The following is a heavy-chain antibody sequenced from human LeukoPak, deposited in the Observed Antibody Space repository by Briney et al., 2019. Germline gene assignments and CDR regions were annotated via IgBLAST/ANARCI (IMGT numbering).Heavy chain of an antibody. Sequence: SETLSLTCSVSGASIRSYYWTWIRQPPGKGLEWIGYIYYSGSTNYNPSLKSRVTISVDTSKNQFPLTLNSVTAADTAIYYCARGLGWYDAFDIWGQGTMVPVSS. V-gene: IGHV4-59*01. CDR1: GASIRSYY. J-gene: IGHJ3*02. D-gene: IGHD5/OR15-5a*01. CDR3: ARGLGWYDAFDI. CDR2: IYYSGST.